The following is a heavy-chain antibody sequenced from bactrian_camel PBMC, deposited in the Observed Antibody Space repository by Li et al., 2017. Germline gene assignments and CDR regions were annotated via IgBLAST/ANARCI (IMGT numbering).Heavy chain of an antibody. J-gene: IGHJ4*01. V-gene: IGHV3S6*01. CDR3: AATGQGWCYTQRPPAEYPY. CDR2: MPYEGSNT. D-gene: IGHD2*01. Sequence: HVQLVESGGAVVQPGGSLRLSCAASGFTFSRYRMYWVRQAPGKGLEWVSSMPYEGSNTYYADSVKGRFTISLDNAKNTLYLRMNSLKPEDTGVYYCAATGQGWCYTQRPPAEYPYWGQGTQVTVS. CDR1: GFTFSRYR.